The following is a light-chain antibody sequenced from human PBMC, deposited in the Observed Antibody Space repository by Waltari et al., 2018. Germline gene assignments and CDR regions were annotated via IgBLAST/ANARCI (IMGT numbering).Light chain of an antibody. J-gene: IGKJ3*01. CDR3: QQSSSTPPFT. CDR2: AAS. CDR1: QSISSY. Sequence: DIQMTQSPSSLSASVGDRVTITCRASQSISSYLNWYQQKPGKAPKLLIYAASSLQSGVPSRFNGSGSGTDFTLTINSLQPEDFATYYCQQSSSTPPFTFGPGTKVDIK. V-gene: IGKV1-39*01.